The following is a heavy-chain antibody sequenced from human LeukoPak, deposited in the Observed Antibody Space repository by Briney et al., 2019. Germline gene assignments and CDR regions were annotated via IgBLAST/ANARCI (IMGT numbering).Heavy chain of an antibody. J-gene: IGHJ4*02. V-gene: IGHV3-23*01. D-gene: IGHD2-2*01. Sequence: GGSLRLSCAASGFSFSSYAMTWVRQAPGKGLEWVSAISDSGGHTYYADSVRGRYTISRDNSKSMVYLQMNSLRVEDTALYYCAGGGYCSSASCYRSLGYWGQGTLVTVSS. CDR2: ISDSGGHT. CDR3: AGGGYCSSASCYRSLGY. CDR1: GFSFSSYA.